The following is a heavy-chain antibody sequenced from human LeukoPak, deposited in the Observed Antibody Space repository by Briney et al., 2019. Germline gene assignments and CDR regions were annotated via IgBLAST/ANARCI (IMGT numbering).Heavy chain of an antibody. CDR3: ARTKRFSEWLLGY. CDR1: GGSFSGYY. CDR2: INHSGST. V-gene: IGHV4-34*01. D-gene: IGHD3-3*01. J-gene: IGHJ4*02. Sequence: SETLSLTCAVYGGSFSGYYWSWIRQPPGKGLEWIGEINHSGSTNYNPSLKSRVTISVDTSKNQFSLKLSSVTAADTAVYYCARTKRFSEWLLGYWGQGTLVTVSS.